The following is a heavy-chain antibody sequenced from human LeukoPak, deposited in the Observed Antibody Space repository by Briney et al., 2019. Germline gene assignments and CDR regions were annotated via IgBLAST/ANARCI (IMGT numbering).Heavy chain of an antibody. CDR2: VWSNGDNK. J-gene: IGHJ4*02. CDR1: GFAFNTFA. CDR3: ARVDDFWSGYRY. V-gene: IGHV3-33*01. Sequence: GMSLRLSCAASGFAFNTFAIHWVRQAPGKGLEWVAVVWSNGDNKYYADSVKGRFTISRDNAKNSLYLQMNSLRDEDTAVYYCARVDDFWSGYRYWGQGTLVTVSS. D-gene: IGHD3-3*01.